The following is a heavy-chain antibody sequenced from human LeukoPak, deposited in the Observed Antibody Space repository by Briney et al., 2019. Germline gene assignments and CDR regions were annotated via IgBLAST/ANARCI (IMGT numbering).Heavy chain of an antibody. J-gene: IGHJ3*02. CDR3: AIFDLRGTTVTTSATDAFDI. D-gene: IGHD4-17*01. CDR1: GYSISSGYY. Sequence: SETLSLTCTVSGYSISSGYYWGWIRQPPGQGLEWIGSIYHSGSTYYNPSLKSRVTISVDTSKNQFSLKLSSVTAADTAVYYCAIFDLRGTTVTTSATDAFDIWGQGTMVTVSS. CDR2: IYHSGST. V-gene: IGHV4-38-2*02.